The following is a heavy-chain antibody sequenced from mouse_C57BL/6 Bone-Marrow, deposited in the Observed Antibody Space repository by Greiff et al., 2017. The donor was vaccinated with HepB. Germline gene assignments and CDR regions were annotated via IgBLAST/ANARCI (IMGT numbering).Heavy chain of an antibody. CDR3: ASQSDYYGSSWFAY. V-gene: IGHV1-72*01. CDR2: IDPNSGGT. J-gene: IGHJ3*01. CDR1: GYTFTSYW. Sequence: VQLQQPGAELVKPGASVKLSCKASGYTFTSYWMHWVKQRPGRGLEWIGRIDPNSGGTKYNEKFKSKATLTVDKPSSTAYMQLSSLTSEDSAVYYCASQSDYYGSSWFAYWGQGTLVTVSA. D-gene: IGHD1-1*01.